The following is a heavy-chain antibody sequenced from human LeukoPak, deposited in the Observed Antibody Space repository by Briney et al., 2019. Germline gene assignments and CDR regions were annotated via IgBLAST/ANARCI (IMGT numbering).Heavy chain of an antibody. CDR1: GGSISSYY. D-gene: IGHD4-17*01. CDR3: ARINDYGDYRFDY. Sequence: ASETLSLTCTVSGGSISSYYWSWIRQPPGKGLEWIGYIYYSGSTNYNPSLESRVTISVDTSKNQFSLKLSSVTAADTAVYYCARINDYGDYRFDYWGQGTLVTVSS. J-gene: IGHJ4*02. V-gene: IGHV4-59*01. CDR2: IYYSGST.